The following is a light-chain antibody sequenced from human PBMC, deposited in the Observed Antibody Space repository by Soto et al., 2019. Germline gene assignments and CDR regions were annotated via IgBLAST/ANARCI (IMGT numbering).Light chain of an antibody. Sequence: DVVMTQSPLSLTVNLGQPASVSCRSSQSLVYSDGKTYLTWFQQRPGHSPRRLIFQVSKRDSGVPARFSGSGSGTYFTLRISRVEAEDVGVYYCLQTVHWPYTFGQGTKLEI. V-gene: IGKV2-30*01. J-gene: IGKJ2*01. CDR1: QSLVYSDGKTY. CDR3: LQTVHWPYT. CDR2: QVS.